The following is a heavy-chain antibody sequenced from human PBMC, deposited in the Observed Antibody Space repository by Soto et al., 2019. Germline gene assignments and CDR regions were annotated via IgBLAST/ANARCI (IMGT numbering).Heavy chain of an antibody. J-gene: IGHJ4*02. V-gene: IGHV3-23*01. CDR1: GFSFSSYS. D-gene: IGHD2-21*02. CDR3: PKDGLGVVTASDY. CDR2: ISGSGGST. Sequence: XESLRLSCAASGFSFSSYSMSWVRQAPGKGLEWVSAISGSGGSTYYADSVKGRFTISRDNSKNTLYLQMNSLRAEDTAVYYCPKDGLGVVTASDYCGQRTLVTVSS.